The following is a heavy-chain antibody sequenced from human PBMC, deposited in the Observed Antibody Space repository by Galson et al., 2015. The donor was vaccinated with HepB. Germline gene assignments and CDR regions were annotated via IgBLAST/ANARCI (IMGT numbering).Heavy chain of an antibody. J-gene: IGHJ5*02. CDR1: GGSFSGYY. V-gene: IGHV4-34*01. D-gene: IGHD4-11*01. CDR3: ARGPWGSNPFDP. CDR2: INHSGST. Sequence: ETLSLTCAVYGGSFSGYYWSWIRQPPGKGLEWIGEINHSGSTNYNPSLKSRVTISVDTSKNQFSLKLSSVTAADTAVYYCARGPWGSNPFDPWGQGTLVTVSS.